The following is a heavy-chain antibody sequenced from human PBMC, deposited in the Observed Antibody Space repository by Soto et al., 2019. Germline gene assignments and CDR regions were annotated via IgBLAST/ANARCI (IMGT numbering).Heavy chain of an antibody. J-gene: IGHJ4*02. CDR1: GFPFSGHW. D-gene: IGHD1-26*01. V-gene: IGHV3-74*01. CDR2: INGDGTST. Sequence: LRLSCVASGFPFSGHWMHWVRQGPGKGLAWVSRINGDGTSTAYADSVKGRFTISRDNAKETLSLQMNSLRAEDTGVYYCASIGLNGRYNFDAWGQGTLVTVSS. CDR3: ASIGLNGRYNFDA.